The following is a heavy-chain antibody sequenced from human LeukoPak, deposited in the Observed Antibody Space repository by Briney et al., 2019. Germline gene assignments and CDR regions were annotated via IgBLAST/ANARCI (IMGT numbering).Heavy chain of an antibody. CDR1: GFTFSSYW. CDR3: ARGPIRAPFDY. Sequence: GGSLRPSCAASGFTFSSYWMSWVRQAPGKGLEWVANIKQDGSEKYYVDSVKGRFTISRDNAKNSLYLQMNSLRAEDTAVYYCARGPIRAPFDYWGQGTLVTVSS. D-gene: IGHD3-9*01. CDR2: IKQDGSEK. J-gene: IGHJ4*02. V-gene: IGHV3-7*01.